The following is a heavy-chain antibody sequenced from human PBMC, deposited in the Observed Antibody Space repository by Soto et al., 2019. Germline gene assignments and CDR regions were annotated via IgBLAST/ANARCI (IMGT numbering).Heavy chain of an antibody. CDR1: GFTLNDHY. Sequence: PVGSLRLSCAVSGFTLNDHYIDWVRQAPGKGLEWVGRSRDKPNGYSTQYAASLKGRFTTSRDDSKNSLYLQMNSLKTEDTAVYYCVRATYFSYSSGYSRCFDYWGQGTLVTVSS. D-gene: IGHD3-22*01. CDR2: SRDKPNGYST. J-gene: IGHJ4*02. V-gene: IGHV3-72*01. CDR3: VRATYFSYSSGYSRCFDY.